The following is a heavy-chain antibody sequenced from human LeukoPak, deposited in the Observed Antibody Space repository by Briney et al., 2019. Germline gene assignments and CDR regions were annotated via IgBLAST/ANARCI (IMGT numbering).Heavy chain of an antibody. CDR3: AKDMVPEWLVRSSSPIDY. J-gene: IGHJ4*02. D-gene: IGHD6-19*01. CDR1: GFTFDDYT. V-gene: IGHV3-43*01. CDR2: ISWDGGST. Sequence: GGSLRLSCAASGFTFDDYTMHWVRQAPGKGLEWVSLISWDGGSTYYADSVKGRFTISRDNSKNSLYLQMNSLRTEDTALYYCAKDMVPEWLVRSSSPIDYWGQGTLVTVSS.